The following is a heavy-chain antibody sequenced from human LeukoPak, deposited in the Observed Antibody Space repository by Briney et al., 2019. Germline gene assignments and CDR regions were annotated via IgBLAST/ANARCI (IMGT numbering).Heavy chain of an antibody. D-gene: IGHD3-3*01. J-gene: IGHJ5*02. CDR3: ARFRRGYDFWSGYLFDP. CDR1: GGSFSGYY. Sequence: SETLSLTCAVYGGSFSGYYWSWIRQPPGKGLEWIGEINHSGSTNYNPSLKSRVTISVDTSKNQFSLKLSSVTAADTAVYHCARFRRGYDFWSGYLFDPWGQGTLVTVSS. V-gene: IGHV4-34*01. CDR2: INHSGST.